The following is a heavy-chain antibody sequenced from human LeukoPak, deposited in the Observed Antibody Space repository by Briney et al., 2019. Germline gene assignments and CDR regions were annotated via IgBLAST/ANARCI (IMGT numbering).Heavy chain of an antibody. V-gene: IGHV1-46*01. D-gene: IGHD5-18*01. J-gene: IGHJ4*02. CDR1: GYTFTSYY. Sequence: ASVKISCKAFGYTFTSYYIRWVRQAPGQGLEWMGIINPSSGDTIYTQKFQDRVTMTRDTSTSTVYMELSSLRSEDTAVFYCATVGYSQFFDYWGQGTLVTVSS. CDR2: INPSSGDT. CDR3: ATVGYSQFFDY.